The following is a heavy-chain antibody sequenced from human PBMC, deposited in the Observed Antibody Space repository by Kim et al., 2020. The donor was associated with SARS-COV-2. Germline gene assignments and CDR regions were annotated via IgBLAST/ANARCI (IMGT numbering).Heavy chain of an antibody. CDR3: ARDLRTVAGTSDY. J-gene: IGHJ4*02. CDR2: IIPIFGTA. CDR1: GGTFSSYA. Sequence: SVKVSCKASGGTFSSYAISWVRQAPGQGLEWMGGIIPIFGTANYAQKFQGRVTITADESTSTTYMELSGLRSEDTAVYYCARDLRTVAGTSDYWGQGTLVTVSS. D-gene: IGHD6-19*01. V-gene: IGHV1-69*13.